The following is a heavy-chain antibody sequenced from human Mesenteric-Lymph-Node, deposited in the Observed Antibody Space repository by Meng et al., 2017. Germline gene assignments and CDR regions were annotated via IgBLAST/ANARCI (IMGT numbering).Heavy chain of an antibody. CDR3: ARIRPSYNWNPEYYFDY. V-gene: IGHV2-70*04. CDR2: IDWDDDK. Sequence: SGPTLVKPTQTLTLTCTFSGFSLSSSGVGVGWIRQPPGKALEWLARIDWDDDKFYSTSLKTRLTISKDTSKNQVVLTMTNMDPVDTATYYCARIRPSYNWNPEYYFDYWGQGTLVTVSS. CDR1: GFSLSSSGVG. J-gene: IGHJ4*02. D-gene: IGHD1-20*01.